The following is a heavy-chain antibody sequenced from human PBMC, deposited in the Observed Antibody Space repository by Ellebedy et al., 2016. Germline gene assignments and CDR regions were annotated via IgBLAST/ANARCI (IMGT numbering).Heavy chain of an antibody. D-gene: IGHD4-11*01. V-gene: IGHV3-21*01. CDR1: GFSFSDYG. CDR3: TRDQKTVLFDL. CDR2: ISGSGTYT. J-gene: IGHJ3*01. Sequence: GESLKISXATSGFSFSDYGMSWVRQAPGKGLEWVAGISGSGTYTYYGDSVKGRFTISRDNVENSLYLLMNSLGDEDTAVYYCTRDQKTVLFDLWGQGTMVTVSS.